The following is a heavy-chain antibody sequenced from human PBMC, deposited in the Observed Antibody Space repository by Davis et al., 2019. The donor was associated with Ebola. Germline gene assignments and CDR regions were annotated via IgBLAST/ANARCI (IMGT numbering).Heavy chain of an antibody. CDR1: GFTFRSYA. CDR2: ISGSGTGT. J-gene: IGHJ3*01. V-gene: IGHV3-23*01. Sequence: GESLKISCAASGFTFRSYAMHWVRQAPGKGLEWVSAISGSGTGTYYTRSVEGRFTISRDNSKNKLYLQMDSLRADDTAVYYCAREATLTLRLVMGTTVAFDLWGQGTMVTVSS. CDR3: AREATLTLRLVMGTTVAFDL. D-gene: IGHD5-24*01.